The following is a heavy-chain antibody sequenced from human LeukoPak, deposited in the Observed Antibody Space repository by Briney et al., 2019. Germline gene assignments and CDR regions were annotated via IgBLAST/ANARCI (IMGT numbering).Heavy chain of an antibody. CDR1: GITLSNYG. V-gene: IGHV3-23*01. Sequence: GGSLRLSCAVSGITLSNYGMSWVRQAPGKGLEWVAGISDRGSRTNYADSVKGRFTISTDHPKNTLYLQMNSLRAEDTAVYFCAKRGVVIRVILVGFHKEAYYFDSWGQGALVAVSS. CDR3: AKRGVVIRVILVGFHKEAYYFDS. J-gene: IGHJ4*02. CDR2: ISDRGSRT. D-gene: IGHD3-22*01.